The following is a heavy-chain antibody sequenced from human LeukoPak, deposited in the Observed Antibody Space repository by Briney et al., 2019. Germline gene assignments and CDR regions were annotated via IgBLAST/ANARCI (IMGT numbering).Heavy chain of an antibody. Sequence: GGSLRLSCAASGFTFSSYGMHWVRQAPGKGLEWVAVIWYDGSNKYYADSVKGRFTISRDNSKNTLYLQMNSLRAEDTAVYYCARLGYGDFAYYYYYGMDVCGQGTTVTVSS. CDR1: GFTFSSYG. V-gene: IGHV3-33*01. CDR3: ARLGYGDFAYYYYYGMDV. CDR2: IWYDGSNK. J-gene: IGHJ6*02. D-gene: IGHD4-17*01.